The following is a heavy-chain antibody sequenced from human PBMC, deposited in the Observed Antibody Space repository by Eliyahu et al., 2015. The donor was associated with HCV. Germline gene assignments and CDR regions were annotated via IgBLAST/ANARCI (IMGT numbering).Heavy chain of an antibody. D-gene: IGHD3-22*01. Sequence: EVQLVESGGGLVQPGGSLRLSCVASGFTFSSYWMHWVRQAPGKGLVWVSRINSDGSSTSYADSVKGRFTISRDNAKNTLYLQMNSLRAEDTAVYYCARGSYYDSSGYYKPTPEYFQHWGQGTLVTVSS. J-gene: IGHJ1*01. V-gene: IGHV3-74*01. CDR2: INSDGSST. CDR1: GFTFSSYW. CDR3: ARGSYYDSSGYYKPTPEYFQH.